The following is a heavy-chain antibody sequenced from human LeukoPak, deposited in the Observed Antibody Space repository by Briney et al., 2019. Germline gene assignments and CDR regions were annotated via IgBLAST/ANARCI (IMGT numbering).Heavy chain of an antibody. Sequence: KPSETLSLTCTVSGYSMSNYYWSWIRLPPGKGLEWIAYIYYSGYTNYNPSPKSRVTISLDMSKNQFSLRLSSVTAADTAVYYCARAGSGWSFDYWGQGTLVTVSS. J-gene: IGHJ4*02. CDR3: ARAGSGWSFDY. V-gene: IGHV4-59*01. D-gene: IGHD6-19*01. CDR1: GYSMSNYY. CDR2: IYYSGYT.